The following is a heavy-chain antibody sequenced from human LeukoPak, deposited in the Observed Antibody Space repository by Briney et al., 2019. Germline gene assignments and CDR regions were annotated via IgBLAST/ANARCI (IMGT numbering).Heavy chain of an antibody. CDR2: IYYSGST. CDR1: GGSISSSSYY. J-gene: IGHJ2*01. CDR3: ARDRVVVVPAAMNWYFDL. D-gene: IGHD2-2*01. V-gene: IGHV4-39*07. Sequence: SETLSLTCTVSGGSISSSSYYWGWIRQPPGKGLEWIGSIYYSGSTYYNPSLKSRVTISVDTSKNQFSLKLSSVTAADTAVYYCARDRVVVVPAAMNWYFDLWGRGTLVTVSS.